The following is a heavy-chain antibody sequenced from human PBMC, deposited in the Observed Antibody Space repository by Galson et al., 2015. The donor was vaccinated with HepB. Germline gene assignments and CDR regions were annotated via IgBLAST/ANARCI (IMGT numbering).Heavy chain of an antibody. CDR3: ARTLKVPGSMWLDAGWFDP. D-gene: IGHD2-2*01. CDR2: SFSNDEK. J-gene: IGHJ5*02. Sequence: PALVKPTQTLTLTCTVSGFSLSNAKMGVSWFRQPPGKALEWLAHSFSNDEKSYTTSLKTRLIISQDTSTRLGVLTMTNPDPVDTATYYCARTLKVPGSMWLDAGWFDPWGQGVLVTVSS. CDR1: GFSLSNAKMG. V-gene: IGHV2-26*01.